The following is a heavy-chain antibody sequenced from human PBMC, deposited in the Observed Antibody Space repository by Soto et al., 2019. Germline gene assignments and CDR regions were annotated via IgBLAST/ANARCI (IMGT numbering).Heavy chain of an antibody. CDR3: ARGPLSTSTHYYYYYGMDV. CDR2: IIPIFGTA. D-gene: IGHD2-2*01. CDR1: GGTFSSYA. Sequence: GASVKVSCKASGGTFSSYAISWVRQAPGQGLEWMGGIIPIFGTANYAQKFQGRVTITADESTSTAYMELSSLRFEDTAVYYCARGPLSTSTHYYYYYGMDVWGQGTTVTVSS. J-gene: IGHJ6*02. V-gene: IGHV1-69*13.